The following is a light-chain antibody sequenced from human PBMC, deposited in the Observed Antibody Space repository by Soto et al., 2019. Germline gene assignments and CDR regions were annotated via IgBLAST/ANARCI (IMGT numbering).Light chain of an antibody. CDR2: WAS. J-gene: IGKJ2*01. CDR3: QQYYSTPYT. Sequence: DIVMTQSPDSLAVSLGERATINCKSSQSVLYSSNNKNYLAWYQQKPGQPPKLLIYWASTRESGVPHRFSGSGSGTDFTLTISSLQAEDMAVYYCQQYYSTPYTFGQGTKLEIK. V-gene: IGKV4-1*01. CDR1: QSVLYSSNNKNY.